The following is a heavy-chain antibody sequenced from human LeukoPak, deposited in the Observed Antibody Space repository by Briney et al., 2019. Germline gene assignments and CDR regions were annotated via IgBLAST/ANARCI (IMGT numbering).Heavy chain of an antibody. Sequence: GGSLRLSCAASGFTFSSYGMHWVRQAPGKGLEWVAVISYDGSNKYYADSVKGRFTISRDNAKNSLYLQMNSLRAEDTALYYCAKDTGYDILTGPNAFDIWGQGTMVTVSS. D-gene: IGHD3-9*01. CDR3: AKDTGYDILTGPNAFDI. V-gene: IGHV3-30*18. CDR2: ISYDGSNK. CDR1: GFTFSSYG. J-gene: IGHJ3*02.